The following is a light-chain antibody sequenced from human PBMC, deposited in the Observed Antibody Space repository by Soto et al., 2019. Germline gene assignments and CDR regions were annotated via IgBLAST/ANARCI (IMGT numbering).Light chain of an antibody. V-gene: IGLV2-8*01. J-gene: IGLJ2*01. Sequence: QSALTQPPSASGSPGQSVTISCTGTSSDVGGYNYVSWYQQHPGKAPKLMIYEVTKRPSGVPDRFSGSKSGNTASLTVSGLQAEDEADYYCTSTTNRNTVIFGGGTKVTVL. CDR1: SSDVGGYNY. CDR3: TSTTNRNTVI. CDR2: EVT.